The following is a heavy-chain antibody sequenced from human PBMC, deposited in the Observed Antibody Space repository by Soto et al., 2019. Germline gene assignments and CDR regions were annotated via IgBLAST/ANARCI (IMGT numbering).Heavy chain of an antibody. CDR1: GGSISSGGYY. Sequence: SETLSLTCTVSGGSISSGGYYWSWIRQHPGKGLEWIGYIYYSGSTYYNPSLQSRVTISLDTSKNQFSLKLSSVTAADTAVYYCARAGSVTTDNWFDPWGKGTLVTVSS. J-gene: IGHJ5*02. D-gene: IGHD4-17*01. V-gene: IGHV4-31*03. CDR3: ARAGSVTTDNWFDP. CDR2: IYYSGST.